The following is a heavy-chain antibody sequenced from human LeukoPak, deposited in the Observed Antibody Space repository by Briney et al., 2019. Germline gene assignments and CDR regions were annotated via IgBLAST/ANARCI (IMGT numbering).Heavy chain of an antibody. Sequence: ASVKVSCKASGYTFTSYYMHWVRQAPGQGLEWMGIINPSGGSTSYAQKFQGRVTITRDTSISTGYMELSRLRSDDTAVYYCARVGWELHFDYWGQGTMVTVSS. CDR1: GYTFTSYY. J-gene: IGHJ4*02. CDR2: INPSGGST. CDR3: ARVGWELHFDY. D-gene: IGHD4-23*01. V-gene: IGHV1-46*01.